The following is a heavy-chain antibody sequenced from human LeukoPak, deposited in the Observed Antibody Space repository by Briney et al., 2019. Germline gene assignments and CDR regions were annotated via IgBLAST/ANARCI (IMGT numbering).Heavy chain of an antibody. Sequence: PGGSLRLXCAASGFTFSSYSMNWVRQAPGKELEGVSSISSCSSYIYYADSVKGRFTISINNAKNSLYLHMNSLRAEDTAVYYCARLGIAVAGANNDAFDIWGQGTMVTVSS. CDR1: GFTFSSYS. CDR2: ISSCSSYI. J-gene: IGHJ3*02. CDR3: ARLGIAVAGANNDAFDI. V-gene: IGHV3-21*01. D-gene: IGHD6-19*01.